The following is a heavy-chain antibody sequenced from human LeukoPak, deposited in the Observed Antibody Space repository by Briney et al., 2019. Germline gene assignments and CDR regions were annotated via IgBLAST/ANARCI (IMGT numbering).Heavy chain of an antibody. CDR3: ARMTGGDYAGY. Sequence: ASVRVSFKRSAFTFITYGVTWVRQAPGQGLEWMGWISAYNGNTNYAQKFQGRVTMTTDTSTNTAYMDLRSLRSDDTAVYYCARMTGGDYAGYWGQGTLVTVSS. D-gene: IGHD4-17*01. V-gene: IGHV1-18*01. J-gene: IGHJ4*02. CDR1: AFTFITYG. CDR2: ISAYNGNT.